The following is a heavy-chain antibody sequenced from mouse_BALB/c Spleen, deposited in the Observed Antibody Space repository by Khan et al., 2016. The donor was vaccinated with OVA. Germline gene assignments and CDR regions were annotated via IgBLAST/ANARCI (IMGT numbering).Heavy chain of an antibody. D-gene: IGHD2-10*01. CDR2: IWNDGTT. J-gene: IGHJ4*01. V-gene: IGHV2-6-1*01. CDR1: GFSLTNYG. CDR3: ARQPYYHYNIMDY. Sequence: VELVESGPGLAAPSQSLSITCTISGFSLTNYGVHWVRQPPGKGLEWLVVIWNDGTTTYNSYLKSRLTITKDNSQSQVFLKMNSLQTDDTAIYFCARQPYYHYNIMDYWGQGTSVTVSS.